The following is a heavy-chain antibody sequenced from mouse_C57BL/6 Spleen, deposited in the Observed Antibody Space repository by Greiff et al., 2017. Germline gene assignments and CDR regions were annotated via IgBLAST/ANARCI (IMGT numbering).Heavy chain of an antibody. V-gene: IGHV1-72*01. CDR1: GYTFTSYW. Sequence: VQLQQPGAELVKPGASVKLSCKASGYTFTSYWMHWVKQRPGRGLEWIGRIDPNRGGTKYNEKFKSKATLTVDKPSSTSYMQLSSLTSEDSAVYYCAKGVPDGYYFDYWGQGTTLTVSS. CDR3: AKGVPDGYYFDY. J-gene: IGHJ2*01. D-gene: IGHD2-3*01. CDR2: IDPNRGGT.